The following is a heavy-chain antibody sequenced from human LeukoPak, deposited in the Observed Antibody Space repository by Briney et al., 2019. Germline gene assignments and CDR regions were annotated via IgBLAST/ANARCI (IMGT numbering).Heavy chain of an antibody. D-gene: IGHD1-26*01. Sequence: PGGSLRLSCAASGFTFSTYWMHWVRQVPGKGLVCVSRISSDGSGTRYADSVKGRFTISRDDAKNTLFLQMNSLRAEDTAVYYCAREVSGSYYFDYWGQGTLVTVSS. CDR1: GFTFSTYW. CDR2: ISSDGSGT. CDR3: AREVSGSYYFDY. J-gene: IGHJ4*02. V-gene: IGHV3-74*01.